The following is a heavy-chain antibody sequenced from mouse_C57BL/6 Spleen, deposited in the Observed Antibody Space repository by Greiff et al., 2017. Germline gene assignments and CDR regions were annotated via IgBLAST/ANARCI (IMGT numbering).Heavy chain of an antibody. V-gene: IGHV1-52*01. CDR3: ARAYGKGGYFDV. J-gene: IGHJ1*03. D-gene: IGHD2-1*01. Sequence: QVQLQQPGAELVRPGSSVKLSCKASGYTFTSYWMHWVKQRPIQGLEWIGNIDPSDSEPHSNQKFKDKATLTVDKHSSPAYMQLSSLTSEDSAVYCCARAYGKGGYFDVWGTGTTVTVSS. CDR1: GYTFTSYW. CDR2: IDPSDSEP.